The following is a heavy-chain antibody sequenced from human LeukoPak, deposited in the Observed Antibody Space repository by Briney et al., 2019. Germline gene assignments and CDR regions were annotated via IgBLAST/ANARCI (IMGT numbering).Heavy chain of an antibody. CDR1: GFTFSVYF. Sequence: PGGSLRLSCAASGFTFSVYFMGWVRQAPGKGLEWVGRIKIEGDSYTTKYAASLEGRFTISRDDSQNSLYLQINSLKTEDTAIYYCTRENYEKLDSWGQGTLVTVSS. CDR2: IKIEGDSYTT. CDR3: TRENYEKLDS. D-gene: IGHD1-7*01. J-gene: IGHJ4*02. V-gene: IGHV3-72*01.